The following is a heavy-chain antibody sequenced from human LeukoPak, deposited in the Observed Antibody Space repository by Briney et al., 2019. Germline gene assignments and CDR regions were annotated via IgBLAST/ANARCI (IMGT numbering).Heavy chain of an antibody. CDR2: INSDGSST. CDR1: GFTFSSYW. CDR3: AKVVLRYFDWYDY. V-gene: IGHV3-74*01. Sequence: PGGSLRLSCAASGFTFSSYWMHWVRQAPGKGLVWVSRINSDGSSTSYADSVKGRFTISRDNSKNTLYLQMNSLRAEDTAVYYCAKVVLRYFDWYDYWGQGTLVTVSS. D-gene: IGHD3-9*01. J-gene: IGHJ4*02.